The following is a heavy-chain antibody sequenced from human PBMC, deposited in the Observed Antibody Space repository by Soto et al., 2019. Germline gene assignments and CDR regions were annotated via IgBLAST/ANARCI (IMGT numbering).Heavy chain of an antibody. CDR1: GGSISSYY. J-gene: IGHJ6*02. CDR2: IHYSGST. V-gene: IGHV4-59*01. Sequence: SETLSLTCTVSGGSISSYYWSWIRQPPGKGLEWIGYIHYSGSTNHNPSLESRVTISVDTSKNQFSMTVSSVTAADTAVYYCARVNGRWLHSTTWGCMDVWGQGTTVTV. D-gene: IGHD4-17*01. CDR3: ARVNGRWLHSTTWGCMDV.